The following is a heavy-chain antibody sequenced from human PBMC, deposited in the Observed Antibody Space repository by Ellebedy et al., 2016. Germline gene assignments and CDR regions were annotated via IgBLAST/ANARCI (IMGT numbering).Heavy chain of an antibody. J-gene: IGHJ4*02. CDR1: GVSITSYY. CDR3: ARRALGIFGEEFVDY. CDR2: MDHSGSA. D-gene: IGHD3-3*01. V-gene: IGHV4-4*08. Sequence: GSLRLXXTVSGVSITSYYWTWIRQPPGKGLEWIGYMDHSGSAAYKPSLKSRVTISTDTSKNQVSLKLRSVTATDTATYYCARRALGIFGEEFVDYWGQGTLVTVTS.